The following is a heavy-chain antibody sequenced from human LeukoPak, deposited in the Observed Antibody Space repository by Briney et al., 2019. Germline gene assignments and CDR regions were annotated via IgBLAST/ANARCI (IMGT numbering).Heavy chain of an antibody. D-gene: IGHD1-26*01. Sequence: GASVNVSCKASGYTFTGYYMHWVRQAPGQGLEWMGWLNPKRGGTNYAQKFQGRVTMTRDTSITTAYMELSRLTSDDTAVYYCARDNGMGYYGGSGYFDYWGQGTLVTVSS. V-gene: IGHV1-2*02. CDR3: ARDNGMGYYGGSGYFDY. CDR1: GYTFTGYY. J-gene: IGHJ4*02. CDR2: LNPKRGGT.